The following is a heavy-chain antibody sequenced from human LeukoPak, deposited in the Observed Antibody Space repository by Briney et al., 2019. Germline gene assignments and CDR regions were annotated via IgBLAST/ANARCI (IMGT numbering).Heavy chain of an antibody. J-gene: IGHJ4*02. CDR1: GESFSGYY. D-gene: IGHD1-14*01. CDR3: ARHRPEWGYFDY. V-gene: IGHV4-34*01. CDR2: LNHSGST. Sequence: TSETPSLTSAVHGESFSGYYWCWIRQPPGKGLEWIGELNHSGSTNYNPSLQRRVTISVDTSKNQFSLKLSSVTAADTAVYYCARHRPEWGYFDYWGQGTLVTVSS.